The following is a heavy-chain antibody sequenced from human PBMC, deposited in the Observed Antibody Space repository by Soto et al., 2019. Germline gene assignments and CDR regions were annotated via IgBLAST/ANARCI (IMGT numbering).Heavy chain of an antibody. CDR3: ARGASGNYYLDY. V-gene: IGHV3-74*01. Sequence: EVQLVESGGNLVQPGGSLRLSCAASGFTFSSYWIHWVRQPPGKGLLWVSRINTDGSTTNYADSVKGRFTISRDNAKNTLYLQMNILRAEDTAVYYCARGASGNYYLDYWGQGALVTISS. CDR1: GFTFSSYW. D-gene: IGHD3-10*01. J-gene: IGHJ4*02. CDR2: INTDGSTT.